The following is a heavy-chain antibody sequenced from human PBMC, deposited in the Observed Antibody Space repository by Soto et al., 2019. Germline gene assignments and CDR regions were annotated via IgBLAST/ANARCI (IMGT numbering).Heavy chain of an antibody. Sequence: SLRLSCAASGFTFSSYAMRWVRQAPGKGLEWVAVISYDGSNKYCADSVKGRFSISRDNSKNTLYLQMNSLRAEDTAVYYCAREIAAAWGDYWGQGTLVTVSS. D-gene: IGHD6-13*01. CDR2: ISYDGSNK. V-gene: IGHV3-30-3*01. CDR3: AREIAAAWGDY. J-gene: IGHJ4*02. CDR1: GFTFSSYA.